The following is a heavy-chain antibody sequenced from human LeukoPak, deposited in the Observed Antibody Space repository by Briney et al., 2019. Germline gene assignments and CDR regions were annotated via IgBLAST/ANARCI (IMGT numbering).Heavy chain of an antibody. Sequence: SETLSLTCTVSGGSISSGGYYWSWIRQHPGKGLEWIGYIYYSGSTYYSPSLKSRVTISVDTSKNQFSLKLSSVTAADTAVYYCARTSTPGGWFDPWGQGTLVTVSS. CDR2: IYYSGST. D-gene: IGHD2-2*01. V-gene: IGHV4-31*03. CDR1: GGSISSGGYY. J-gene: IGHJ5*02. CDR3: ARTSTPGGWFDP.